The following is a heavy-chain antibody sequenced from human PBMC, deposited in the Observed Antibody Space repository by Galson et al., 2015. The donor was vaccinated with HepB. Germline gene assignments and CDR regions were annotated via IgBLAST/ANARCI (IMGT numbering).Heavy chain of an antibody. D-gene: IGHD2-15*01. Sequence: SVKVSCKASGGTFSSYAISWVRQAPGQGLEWMGGIIPILGIANYAQKFQGRVTITADKSTSTAYMELSSLRSEDTAVYYCAREVVGDSDYYYYMDVWGKGTTVTVSS. CDR2: IIPILGIA. J-gene: IGHJ6*03. CDR3: AREVVGDSDYYYYMDV. V-gene: IGHV1-69*10. CDR1: GGTFSSYA.